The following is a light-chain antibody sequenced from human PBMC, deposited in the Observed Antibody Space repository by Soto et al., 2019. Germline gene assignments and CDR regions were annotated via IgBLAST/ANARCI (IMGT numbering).Light chain of an antibody. CDR2: KAS. CDR1: QNVDSW. J-gene: IGKJ4*01. CDR3: QQYISYPVT. Sequence: DLQMTQSPSALSASVGDRVTITCRPSQNVDSWLAWYQQKPGKAPKLLIYKASSLERGVPSRFSGSGSGTEFTLTISSVRPDDFATYYCQQYISYPVTFGGGTKVEIK. V-gene: IGKV1-5*03.